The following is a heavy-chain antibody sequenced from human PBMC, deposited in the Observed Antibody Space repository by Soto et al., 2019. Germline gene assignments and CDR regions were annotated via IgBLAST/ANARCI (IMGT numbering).Heavy chain of an antibody. Sequence: PGGSLRLSCAASGFTFSSYGMHWVRQAPGKGLEWVAVIWYDGSNKYYADSVKGRFTISRDNSKNTLYLQMNSLRAEDTAVYYCARSSSWTDYYYYGMDVWGQGTTVTVSS. CDR2: IWYDGSNK. V-gene: IGHV3-33*01. J-gene: IGHJ6*02. D-gene: IGHD6-13*01. CDR1: GFTFSSYG. CDR3: ARSSSWTDYYYYGMDV.